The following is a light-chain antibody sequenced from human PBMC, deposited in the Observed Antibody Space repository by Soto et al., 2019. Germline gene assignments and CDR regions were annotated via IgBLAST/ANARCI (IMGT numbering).Light chain of an antibody. CDR2: GAS. CDR1: QSVSST. V-gene: IGKV3-15*01. CDR3: QQYNTWPPS. J-gene: IGKJ1*01. Sequence: EIVMTQSPATLSLSPGESATLFCRASQSVSSTLAWYQQKPGQAPRLLVYGASSRATGVPARFSGSGSATDFTLTITRLQSEDFAVYFCQQYNTWPPSFGQGTKVEIK.